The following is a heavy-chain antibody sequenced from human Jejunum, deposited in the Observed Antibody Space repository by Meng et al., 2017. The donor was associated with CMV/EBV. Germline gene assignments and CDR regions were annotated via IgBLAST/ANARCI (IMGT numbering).Heavy chain of an antibody. CDR3: AKGYGNSFEY. Sequence: QVQWQGLEGGLVKPSETLSLTCTVSGSSFTTYYWSWIRQPAGKGLEWIGRISTSGSTNYNPSLRSRVIMSVDTSKNQFFLKLRSVTAADTAVYFCAKGYGNSFEYWGQGSLVTVSS. J-gene: IGHJ4*02. CDR1: GSSFTTYY. D-gene: IGHD3-16*01. CDR2: ISTSGST. V-gene: IGHV4-4*07.